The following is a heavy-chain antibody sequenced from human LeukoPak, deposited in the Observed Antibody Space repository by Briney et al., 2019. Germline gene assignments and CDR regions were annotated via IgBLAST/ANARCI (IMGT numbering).Heavy chain of an antibody. CDR3: ARASVGSSWYLGAFDI. CDR2: ISSSGSTI. CDR1: GFTFSDYY. J-gene: IGHJ3*02. D-gene: IGHD6-13*01. V-gene: IGHV3-11*04. Sequence: GGSLRLSCAASGFTFSDYYMSWLRQAPGKGLEWVSYISSSGSTIYYADSVKGRFTISRDNAKNSLYLQMNSLRAEDTAVYYCARASVGSSWYLGAFDIWGQGTMVTVSS.